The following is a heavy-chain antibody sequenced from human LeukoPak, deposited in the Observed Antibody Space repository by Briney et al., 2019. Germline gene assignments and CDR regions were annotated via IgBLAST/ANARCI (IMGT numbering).Heavy chain of an antibody. Sequence: SETLSLTCTVSGGSISSSSYYWGWIRQPPGKGLEWIGSIYYSGSTYYNPSLKSRVTISVDTSKNLFSVRLSSVTAADSAVYYCARSSKGGWYGAFDIWGQGTMVTVSS. J-gene: IGHJ3*02. V-gene: IGHV4-39*02. CDR1: GGSISSSSYY. CDR2: IYYSGST. D-gene: IGHD6-19*01. CDR3: ARSSKGGWYGAFDI.